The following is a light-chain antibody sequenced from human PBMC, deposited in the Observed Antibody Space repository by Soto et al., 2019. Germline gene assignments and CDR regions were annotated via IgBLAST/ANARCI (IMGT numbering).Light chain of an antibody. V-gene: IGKV3-20*01. CDR1: QSLTSSY. CDR3: QQYGSSGT. CDR2: GAS. J-gene: IGKJ1*01. Sequence: EIVLTQSPGTLSLSPGERATLSCRASQSLTSSYLAWYQQKPGQSPRLLIYGASRRATGIPDRFSGSGSGTDFTLTISRLEPEDFAVYYCQQYGSSGTFGQGTKVDI.